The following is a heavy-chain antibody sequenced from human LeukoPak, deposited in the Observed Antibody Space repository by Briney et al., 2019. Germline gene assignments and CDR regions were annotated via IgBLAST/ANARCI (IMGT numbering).Heavy chain of an antibody. Sequence: GASVKVSCKASGYTFTGYYVHWVRQAPGQGLEWMGWINPNSGGTNYAQKFQGRVTMTRDTSISTAYMELSRLRSDDTAVYYCARDLQVGATTEDYWGQGTLVTVSS. J-gene: IGHJ4*02. V-gene: IGHV1-2*02. CDR1: GYTFTGYY. CDR3: ARDLQVGATTEDY. CDR2: INPNSGGT. D-gene: IGHD1-26*01.